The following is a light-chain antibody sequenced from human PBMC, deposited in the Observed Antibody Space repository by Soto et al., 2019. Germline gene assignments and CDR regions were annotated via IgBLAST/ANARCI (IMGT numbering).Light chain of an antibody. CDR2: GTS. Sequence: EIVLTQSPGTLSLSPGERATLSCRASQSVSTTYLGWYHQKPGQAPRLLVYGTSRRATGIPDRFSGSGSGTDFTLTISSLEPEDFAVYYCQHYGSSPPMYTFGQGTKLEIK. J-gene: IGKJ2*01. CDR1: QSVSTTY. V-gene: IGKV3-20*01. CDR3: QHYGSSPPMYT.